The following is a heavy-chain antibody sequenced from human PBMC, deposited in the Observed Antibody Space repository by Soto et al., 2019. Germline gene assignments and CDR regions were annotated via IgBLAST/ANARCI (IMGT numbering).Heavy chain of an antibody. J-gene: IGHJ4*02. V-gene: IGHV3-11*06. CDR2: ISSSISYT. Sequence: QVQLVESGGGLVKPGGSLRLSCEVSGFTFIDYYMSWIRQAPGKGLAWVSYISSSISYTNYADSVKGRFTISRDNAKDTLYLQKNSLRGADKAVYYCDRYRLKAAIDYWCQGTLVTVSS. CDR1: GFTFIDYY. D-gene: IGHD6-13*01. CDR3: DRYRLKAAIDY.